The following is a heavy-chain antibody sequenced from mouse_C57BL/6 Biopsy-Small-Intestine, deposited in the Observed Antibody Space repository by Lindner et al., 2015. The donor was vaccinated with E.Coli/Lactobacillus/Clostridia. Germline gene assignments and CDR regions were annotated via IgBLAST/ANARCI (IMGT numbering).Heavy chain of an antibody. D-gene: IGHD2-3*01. Sequence: VQLQESGGGLVQPKGSLKLSCAASGFTFNTYAMHWVRQAPGKGLEWVARIRSKSNNYATYYADSVKDRFTISRDDSQSILYLQMNNLKTEDTAMYYCVRFYDGYYGGYFDVWGTGTTVTVSS. CDR2: IRSKSNNYAT. J-gene: IGHJ1*03. CDR1: GFTFNTYA. V-gene: IGHV10-3*01. CDR3: VRFYDGYYGGYFDV.